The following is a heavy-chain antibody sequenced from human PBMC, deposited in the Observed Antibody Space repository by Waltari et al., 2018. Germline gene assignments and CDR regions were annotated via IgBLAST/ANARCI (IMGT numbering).Heavy chain of an antibody. CDR3: ARGFYDPSPYYYYYMDV. D-gene: IGHD3-3*01. J-gene: IGHJ6*03. Sequence: QVQLQQWGAGLLKPSETLSLTCAVYGGSFSGYYWSWIRQPPGKGLEWIGEINHSGSTNSNPSLKSRVTISVDTSKNQFSRKLSSVTAADTSVYYCARGFYDPSPYYYYYMDVWGKGTTVTISS. CDR2: INHSGST. V-gene: IGHV4-34*01. CDR1: GGSFSGYY.